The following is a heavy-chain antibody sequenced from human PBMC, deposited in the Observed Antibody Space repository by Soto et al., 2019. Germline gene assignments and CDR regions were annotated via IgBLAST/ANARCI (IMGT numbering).Heavy chain of an antibody. CDR3: AKGKDVDTAMVTDPIFDY. CDR2: ISGSGGST. V-gene: IGHV3-23*01. Sequence: GGSLRLSCAASGFTFSSYAMSWVRQAPGKGLEWVSAISGSGGSTYYADSVKGRFTISRDNSKNMLYLQMNSLRAEDTAVYYCAKGKDVDTAMVTDPIFDYWGQGTLVTVSS. D-gene: IGHD5-18*01. J-gene: IGHJ4*02. CDR1: GFTFSSYA.